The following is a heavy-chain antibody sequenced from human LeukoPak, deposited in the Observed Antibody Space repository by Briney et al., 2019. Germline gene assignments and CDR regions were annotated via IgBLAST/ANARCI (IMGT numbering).Heavy chain of an antibody. Sequence: ASVKVSCKASGYTFTGYYMHWVRQAPGQGLGWMGWINPSSGGTNYAQKFQGRVTMTRDTSISTAYMELSRLRSDDTAVYYCALESSGYYFWFDPWGQGTLVTVSS. V-gene: IGHV1-2*02. D-gene: IGHD3-22*01. CDR3: ALESSGYYFWFDP. CDR1: GYTFTGYY. J-gene: IGHJ5*02. CDR2: INPSSGGT.